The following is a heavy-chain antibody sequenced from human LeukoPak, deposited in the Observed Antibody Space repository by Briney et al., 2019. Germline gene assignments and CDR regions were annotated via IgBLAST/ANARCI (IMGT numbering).Heavy chain of an antibody. Sequence: EGSLRLSCAASGFTFRSYNMNWVRQAPGKGLEWVSSISSGGSYINYADSVKGRFTISRDNAKNSLYLQMNSLRAEDTAVYYCARNIVGATRHFDSWGQGTLVTVSS. J-gene: IGHJ4*02. CDR1: GFTFRSYN. CDR2: ISSGGSYI. CDR3: ARNIVGATRHFDS. D-gene: IGHD1-26*01. V-gene: IGHV3-21*01.